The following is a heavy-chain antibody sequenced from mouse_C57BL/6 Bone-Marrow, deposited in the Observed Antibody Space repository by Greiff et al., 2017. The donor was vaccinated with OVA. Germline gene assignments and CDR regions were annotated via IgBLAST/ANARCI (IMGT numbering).Heavy chain of an antibody. J-gene: IGHJ3*01. V-gene: IGHV2-6*01. CDR2: IWGVGST. CDR1: GFSLTSYG. Sequence: VKLMESGPGLVAPSQSLSITCTVSGFSLTSYGVDWVRQSPGKGLEWLGVIWGVGSTNYNSALKSRLSISKDNSKSQVFLKMNSLQTDDTAMYYCASVRTEFAYWGQGTLVTVSA. CDR3: ASVRTEFAY.